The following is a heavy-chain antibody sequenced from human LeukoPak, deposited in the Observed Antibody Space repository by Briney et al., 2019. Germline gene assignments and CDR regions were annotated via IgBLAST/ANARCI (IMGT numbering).Heavy chain of an antibody. D-gene: IGHD5-18*01. CDR2: INPNSGGT. J-gene: IGHJ3*02. V-gene: IGHV1-2*02. CDR1: GYTFTGYY. CDR3: ARVDTAMVPYDAFDI. Sequence: GASVKVSCKASGYTFTGYYMHWVRQAPGQGLEWMGWINPNSGGTNYAQKLQGRVTMTTDTSTSTAYMELRSLRSDDTAVYYCARVDTAMVPYDAFDIWGQGTMVTVS.